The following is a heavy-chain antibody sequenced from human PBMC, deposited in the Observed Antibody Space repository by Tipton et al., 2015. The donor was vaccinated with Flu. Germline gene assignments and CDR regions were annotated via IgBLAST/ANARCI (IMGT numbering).Heavy chain of an antibody. CDR1: GFTFDDYA. J-gene: IGHJ6*02. CDR3: AKDRDSGSYYFYAMDV. CDR2: ISWNSGNI. V-gene: IGHV3-9*01. Sequence: SLRLSCEASGFTFDDYAMHWVRQAPGKGLEWVSGISWNSGNIGYADSVKGRFTISRDNARASLYLQMNSLSPEDTAVYYCAKDRDSGSYYFYAMDVGGQGTTVIVPS. D-gene: IGHD1-26*01.